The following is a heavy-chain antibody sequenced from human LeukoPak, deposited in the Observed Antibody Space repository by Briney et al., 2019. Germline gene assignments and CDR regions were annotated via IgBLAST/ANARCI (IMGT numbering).Heavy chain of an antibody. J-gene: IGHJ3*02. CDR1: GFTFSSYW. CDR3: ARLHSAVNYGDAFDI. Sequence: GGSLRLSCAVSGFTFSSYWMTWVRQAPGKGLEWVAKIKEDGSEKYYVDSVKGRFTVSRDNVKNSLFLQMNSLRVEDTAAYYCARLHSAVNYGDAFDIWGQGTMVTVSS. V-gene: IGHV3-7*03. D-gene: IGHD3-10*01. CDR2: IKEDGSEK.